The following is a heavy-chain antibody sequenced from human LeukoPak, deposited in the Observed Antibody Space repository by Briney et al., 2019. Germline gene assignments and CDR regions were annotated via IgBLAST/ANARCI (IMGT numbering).Heavy chain of an antibody. CDR2: IDGGGDKT. CDR3: AGSATSGWYAEYFQH. CDR1: GFTLSTYA. J-gene: IGHJ1*01. D-gene: IGHD6-19*01. V-gene: IGHV3-23*01. Sequence: PGGSLRLSCAASGFTLSTYAMSWVRQAPGKGLEWVSAIDGGGDKTYNADSVKGRFTISRDSAKNTVFLQMNSLRAEDTAVYYCAGSATSGWYAEYFQHRGQGTLVTVSS.